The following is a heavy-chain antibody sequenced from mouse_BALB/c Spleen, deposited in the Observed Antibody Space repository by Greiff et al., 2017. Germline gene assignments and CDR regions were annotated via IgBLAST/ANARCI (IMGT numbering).Heavy chain of an antibody. CDR3: ARSPAYYRSMDY. J-gene: IGHJ4*01. V-gene: IGHV5-9-4*01. Sequence: EVQVVESGGGLVKPGGSLKLSCAASGFTFSSYAMSWVRQSPEKRLEWVAEISSGGSYTYYPDTVTGRFTISRDNAKNTPYLEMSSLRSEDTAMYYCARSPAYYRSMDYWGQGTSVTVSS. CDR1: GFTFSSYA. D-gene: IGHD2-14*01. CDR2: ISSGGSYT.